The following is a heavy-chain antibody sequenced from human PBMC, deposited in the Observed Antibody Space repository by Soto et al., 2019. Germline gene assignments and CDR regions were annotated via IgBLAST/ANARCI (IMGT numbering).Heavy chain of an antibody. CDR3: AEAGTAVAGWSDY. CDR2: ISWNSGSI. J-gene: IGHJ4*02. CDR1: GFTFDDYA. V-gene: IGHV3-9*01. Sequence: ESGGGLVQPGRSLRLSCAASGFTFDDYAMHWVRQAPGKGLEWVSGISWNSGSIGYADSVKGRFTISRDNAKNSLYLQMNSLRAEDTALYYCAEAGTAVAGWSDYWGQGTLVTVSS. D-gene: IGHD6-19*01.